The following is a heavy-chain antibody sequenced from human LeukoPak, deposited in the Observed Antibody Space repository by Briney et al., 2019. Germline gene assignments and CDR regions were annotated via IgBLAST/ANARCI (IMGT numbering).Heavy chain of an antibody. CDR1: GGSISSSNW. J-gene: IGHJ4*02. V-gene: IGHV4-4*02. Sequence: PSETLSLTCAVSGGSISSSNWWSWDRQPPGKGLEWIGSIYYSGSTYYNPSLKSRVTISVDTSKNQFSLKLSSVTAADTAVYYCASGTGGGNPFDYWGQGTLVTVSS. CDR2: IYYSGST. CDR3: ASGTGGGNPFDY. D-gene: IGHD4-23*01.